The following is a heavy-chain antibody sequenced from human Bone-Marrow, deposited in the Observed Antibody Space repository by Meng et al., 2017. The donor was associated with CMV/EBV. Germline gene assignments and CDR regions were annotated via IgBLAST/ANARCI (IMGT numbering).Heavy chain of an antibody. V-gene: IGHV3-23*03. J-gene: IGHJ6*01. CDR1: GFTFSSYA. Sequence: LSLTCAASGFTFSSYAMSWVRQAPGKGLEWVSVIYSGGSSTYYADSVKGRFTISRDNSKNTLYLQMNSLRAEDTAVYYCAKEGGRFLDPHSDYYYGMDVWGQGTTVTVSS. CDR3: AKEGGRFLDPHSDYYYGMDV. CDR2: IYSGGSST. D-gene: IGHD3/OR15-3a*01.